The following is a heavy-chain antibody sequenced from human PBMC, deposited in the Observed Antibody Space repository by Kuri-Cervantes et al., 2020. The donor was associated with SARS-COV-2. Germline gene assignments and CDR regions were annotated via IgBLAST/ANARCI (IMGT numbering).Heavy chain of an antibody. Sequence: GSLRLSCAAYGGSFNNYYWSWIRQPPGKGLEWIGDIHQSGGTNHSPSLKSRVIISTDTSRNQFSLKLRSVTAADTAVYYCARGLVAVVPSPILGLGPHYYSYHVDVWGHGTTVTVSS. V-gene: IGHV4-34*01. J-gene: IGHJ6*02. CDR1: GGSFNNYY. D-gene: IGHD2-2*01. CDR2: IHQSGGT. CDR3: ARGLVAVVPSPILGLGPHYYSYHVDV.